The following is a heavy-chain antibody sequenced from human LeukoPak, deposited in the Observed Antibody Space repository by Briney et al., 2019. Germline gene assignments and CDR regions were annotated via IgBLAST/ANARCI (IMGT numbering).Heavy chain of an antibody. V-gene: IGHV4-59*08. J-gene: IGHJ4*02. D-gene: IGHD3-16*02. CDR3: ARLTYDYVWGSCRTTYYFDY. CDR1: GGSISRYY. CDR2: IYYSGST. Sequence: SETLSLTCTVSGGSISRYYWSWIRQPPGKGLEWIGYIYYSGSTNYNPSLKSRVTISVDTSKNQFSLKLSSVTAADTAVYYCARLTYDYVWGSCRTTYYFDYWGQGTLVTVSS.